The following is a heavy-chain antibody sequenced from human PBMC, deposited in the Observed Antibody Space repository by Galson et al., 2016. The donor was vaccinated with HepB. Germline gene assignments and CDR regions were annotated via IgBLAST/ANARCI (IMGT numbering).Heavy chain of an antibody. J-gene: IGHJ4*02. CDR1: GSSFTTYW. Sequence: QSGAEVTKPGESLRISCKASGSSFTTYWITWVRQIPGKGLEWLGTIDPSASYTNYNPSFRGHVTISIDKSIATAYLQRSSLTASDTAIYYCARHYNYSYAYWGQGALVTVSS. D-gene: IGHD3-10*01. CDR2: IDPSASYT. CDR3: ARHYNYSYAY. V-gene: IGHV5-10-1*01.